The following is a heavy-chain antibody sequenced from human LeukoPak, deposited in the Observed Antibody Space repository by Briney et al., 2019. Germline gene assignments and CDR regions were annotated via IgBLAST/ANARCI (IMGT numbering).Heavy chain of an antibody. V-gene: IGHV3-30-3*01. CDR2: ISYDGSNK. CDR1: GFTFSSYA. CDR3: ARGTTMIVVVYYSDAFDI. D-gene: IGHD3-22*01. J-gene: IGHJ3*02. Sequence: GGSLRLSCAASGFTFSSYAMHWVRQAPGKGREWEAVISYDGSNKYYADSVKGRFTISRDNSKNTLYLQMNSLRAEDTAVYYCARGTTMIVVVYYSDAFDIWRQGTMVTVSS.